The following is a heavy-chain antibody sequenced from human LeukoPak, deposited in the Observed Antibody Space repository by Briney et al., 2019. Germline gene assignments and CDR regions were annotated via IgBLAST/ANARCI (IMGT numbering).Heavy chain of an antibody. V-gene: IGHV3-11*06. CDR3: ARAKEQWLARPLDY. Sequence: GGSLRLSCAASGFTFSDYYMSWIRQAPGKGLGWVSYISSSSSYTNYADSVKGRFTISRDNAKNSPYLQMNSLRAEDTAVYYCARAKEQWLARPLDYWGQGTLVTVSS. CDR2: ISSSSSYT. CDR1: GFTFSDYY. D-gene: IGHD6-19*01. J-gene: IGHJ4*02.